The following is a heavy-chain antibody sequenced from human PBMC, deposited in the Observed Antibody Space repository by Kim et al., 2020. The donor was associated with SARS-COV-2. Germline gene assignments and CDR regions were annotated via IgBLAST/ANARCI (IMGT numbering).Heavy chain of an antibody. D-gene: IGHD6-6*01. Sequence: YVDSVKGRFTISRDHSKDTLYLKMNSMRDEETAVYYCATGNAGSSYSYCEVWGRGTLVSVSS. CDR3: ATGNAGSSYSYCEV. V-gene: IGHV3-30*02. J-gene: IGHJ2*01.